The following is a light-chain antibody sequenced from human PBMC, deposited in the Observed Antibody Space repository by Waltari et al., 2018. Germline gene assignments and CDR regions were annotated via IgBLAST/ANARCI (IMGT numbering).Light chain of an antibody. CDR3: ATWDDSLRMV. Sequence: QSVLSQPPSASGTPGQRATISCSGSSSNIGTNYVYWYQQLPGTAPKLLIYSNNQRPSGGPDRFAGPKSGTSASLAINGLRSEDEADYYCATWDDSLRMVFGGGTELTVL. CDR1: SSNIGTNY. V-gene: IGLV1-47*01. J-gene: IGLJ3*02. CDR2: SNN.